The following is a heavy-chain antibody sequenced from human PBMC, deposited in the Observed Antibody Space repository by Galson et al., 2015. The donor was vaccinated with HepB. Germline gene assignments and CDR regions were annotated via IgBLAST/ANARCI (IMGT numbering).Heavy chain of an antibody. V-gene: IGHV3-7*03. CDR2: IKQDGSEK. Sequence: SLRLSCAASGFTFSSYWMSWVRQAPGKGLERVANIKQDGSEKYYVDSVKGRFTISRDNAKNSLYLQMNSLRAEDTAVYYCARASGYDDDAFDIWGQGTMVTVSS. CDR3: ARASGYDDDAFDI. D-gene: IGHD5-12*01. CDR1: GFTFSSYW. J-gene: IGHJ3*02.